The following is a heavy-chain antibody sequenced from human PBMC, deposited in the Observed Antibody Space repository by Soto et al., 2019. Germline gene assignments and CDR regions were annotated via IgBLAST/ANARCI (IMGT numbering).Heavy chain of an antibody. V-gene: IGHV3-48*03. CDR1: GFTFSSYE. Sequence: GGSLRLSCAASGFTFSSYEMNWVGQAPGGGLEWVSYISSSGSTIYSADSVKGRFTISRDNAKNSLYLQMNSLRAEDTAVYYCAREGGMTRYYYYGMDVWGQGTPVTVSS. J-gene: IGHJ6*02. CDR3: AREGGMTRYYYYGMDV. D-gene: IGHD4-17*01. CDR2: ISSSGSTI.